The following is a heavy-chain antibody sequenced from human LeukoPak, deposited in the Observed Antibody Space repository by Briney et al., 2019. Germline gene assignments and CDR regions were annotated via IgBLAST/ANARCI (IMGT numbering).Heavy chain of an antibody. J-gene: IGHJ5*02. CDR2: IYPGDSDT. D-gene: IGHD3-10*01. V-gene: IGHV5-51*01. CDR1: GYSFTSYW. CDR3: ARRRGFGELGTHWFDP. Sequence: GESLNISCKGSGYSFTSYWIGWVRQMPGKGLEWMGIIYPGDSDTRYSPSFQGQVTISADKSISTAYLQWSSLKASDTAMYYCARRRGFGELGTHWFDPWGQGTLVTVSS.